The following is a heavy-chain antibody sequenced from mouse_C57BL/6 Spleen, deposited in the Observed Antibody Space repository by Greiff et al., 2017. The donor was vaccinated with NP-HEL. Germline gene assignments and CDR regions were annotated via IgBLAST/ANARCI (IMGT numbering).Heavy chain of an antibody. V-gene: IGHV3-2*02. Sequence: DVKLQESGPGLVKPSQSLSLTCTVTGYSITSGYGWNWIRQFPGNKPEWMGYISYSGSTNYNPSLKSRTSITRDTSKNQFFLQLNSVTTEDTATYYCARTARIKYWGQGTTLTVSS. CDR3: ARTARIKY. CDR1: GYSITSGYG. CDR2: ISYSGST. D-gene: IGHD1-2*01. J-gene: IGHJ2*01.